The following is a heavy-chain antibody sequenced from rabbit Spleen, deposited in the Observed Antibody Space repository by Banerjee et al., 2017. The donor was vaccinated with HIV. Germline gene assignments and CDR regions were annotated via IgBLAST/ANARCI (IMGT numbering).Heavy chain of an antibody. V-gene: IGHV1S47*01. Sequence: QEQLLESGGGLVKPEGSLKLSCKASGFDFSTYSMSWVRQAPGKGLEWIGYIDPLFGTTYYANWVNGRFTISSHNAQNTLYLQLNSLTAADTATYFCVRKDSYDGLWGQGTLVTVS. D-gene: IGHD6-1*01. J-gene: IGHJ3*01. CDR3: VRKDSYDGL. CDR2: IDPLFGTT. CDR1: GFDFSTYS.